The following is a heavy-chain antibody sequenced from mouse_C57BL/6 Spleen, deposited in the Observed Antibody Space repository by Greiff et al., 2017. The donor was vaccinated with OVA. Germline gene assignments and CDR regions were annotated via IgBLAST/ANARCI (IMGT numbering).Heavy chain of an antibody. D-gene: IGHD2-4*01. CDR1: GFSLTSYG. CDR3: AKEGYDYDVGVLYWYFDV. J-gene: IGHJ1*03. V-gene: IGHV2-3*01. Sequence: VKLMESGPGLVAPSQSLSITCTVSGFSLTSYGVSWVRQPPGKGLEWLGVIWGDGSTNYHSALISRLSISKDNSKSQVFLKLNSLQTDDTATYYCAKEGYDYDVGVLYWYFDVWGTGTTVTVSS. CDR2: IWGDGST.